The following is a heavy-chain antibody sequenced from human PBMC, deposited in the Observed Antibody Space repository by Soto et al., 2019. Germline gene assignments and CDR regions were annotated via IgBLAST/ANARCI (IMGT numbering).Heavy chain of an antibody. CDR2: ISSSSSYT. Sequence: PGGSLRLSCAASGFTFSDYYMSWIRQAPGKGLEWVSYISSSSSYTNYADSVKGRFTISRDNAKNSLYLQMNSLRAEDTAVYYCARQSLTRYYFDYWGQGTLVTVSS. CDR3: ARQSLTRYYFDY. D-gene: IGHD4-4*01. V-gene: IGHV3-11*06. CDR1: GFTFSDYY. J-gene: IGHJ4*02.